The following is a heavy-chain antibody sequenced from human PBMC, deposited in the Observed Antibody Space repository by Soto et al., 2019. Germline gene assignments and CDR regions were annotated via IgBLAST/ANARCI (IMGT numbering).Heavy chain of an antibody. D-gene: IGHD2-8*01. Sequence: SETLSLTCTVSGGSISSYYWSWIRQPPGKGLEWIGYIYYSGSTNYNPSLKSRVTISVDTSKNQFSLKLSSVTAADTAVYYCASLSEGYCTNGVCPRFDPWGQGTLVTVS. CDR3: ASLSEGYCTNGVCPRFDP. J-gene: IGHJ5*02. CDR2: IYYSGST. CDR1: GGSISSYY. V-gene: IGHV4-59*08.